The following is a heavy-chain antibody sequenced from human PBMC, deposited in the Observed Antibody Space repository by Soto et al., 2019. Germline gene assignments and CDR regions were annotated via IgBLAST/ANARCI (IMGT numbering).Heavy chain of an antibody. Sequence: SETLSLTCAVSGGSISSGCYSWSWIRQPPGKGLERIGYIYHSGSTYYNPSLKSRVTISVDRSKNQFSLKLSSVTAADTAVYYCARAGMYYDILTGYYTPYYFDYWGQGTLVTVSS. V-gene: IGHV4-30-2*01. CDR3: ARAGMYYDILTGYYTPYYFDY. CDR2: IYHSGST. J-gene: IGHJ4*02. D-gene: IGHD3-9*01. CDR1: GGSISSGCYS.